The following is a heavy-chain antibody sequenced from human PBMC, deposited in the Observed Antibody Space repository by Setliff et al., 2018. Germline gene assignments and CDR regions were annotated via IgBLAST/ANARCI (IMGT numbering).Heavy chain of an antibody. CDR3: ARGLREDGYNLADY. CDR1: GYTFTSYD. J-gene: IGHJ4*02. V-gene: IGHV1-8*02. Sequence: GASVKVSCKASGYTFTSYDINWVRQATGQGLEWMGWMNPNSGNTGYAQKFQGRVTMTRNTSISTAYMDLSSLRFEDTAVYYCARGLREDGYNLADYWGQGTLVTVSS. CDR2: MNPNSGNT. D-gene: IGHD5-12*01.